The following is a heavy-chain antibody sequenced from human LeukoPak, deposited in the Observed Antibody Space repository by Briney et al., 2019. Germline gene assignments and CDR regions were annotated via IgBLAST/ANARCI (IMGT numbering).Heavy chain of an antibody. V-gene: IGHV3-48*03. Sequence: GVPLRLSCAASGFTFSTYEMHWVRQAPGTGLEWISYISGDSKTIYYADSVKGRFTISRDNAKNSLYLKVSSPRAEDTAVYYCARDWNYYGMDVWGQGTTVTVYS. CDR2: ISGDSKTI. J-gene: IGHJ6*02. CDR1: GFTFSTYE. D-gene: IGHD1-1*01. CDR3: ARDWNYYGMDV.